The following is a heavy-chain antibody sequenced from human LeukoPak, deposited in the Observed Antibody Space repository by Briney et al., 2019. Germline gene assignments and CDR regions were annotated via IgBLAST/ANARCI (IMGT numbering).Heavy chain of an antibody. Sequence: SETLSLTCAVSGGSISSSNWWSWVRQPPGKGLEWIGEIYHSGSTNYNPSLKSRVTISVDTSKNQFSLKLSSVTAADTAVYYCARGRSSMVRGYYYYYMDVWGKGTTVTISS. V-gene: IGHV4-4*02. CDR3: ARGRSSMVRGYYYYYMDV. J-gene: IGHJ6*03. CDR2: IYHSGST. D-gene: IGHD3-10*01. CDR1: GGSISSSNW.